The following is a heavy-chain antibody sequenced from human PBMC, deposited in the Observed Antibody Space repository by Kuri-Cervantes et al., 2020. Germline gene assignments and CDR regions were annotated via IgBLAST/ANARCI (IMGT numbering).Heavy chain of an antibody. J-gene: IGHJ3*02. V-gene: IGHV3-30-3*01. CDR2: ISYDGSNK. CDR3: AREEELDDAFDI. CDR1: GFTFSNAW. D-gene: IGHD1-1*01. Sequence: GGSLRPSCAASGFTFSNAWMSWVRQAPGKGLEWVAVISYDGSNKYYADSVKGRFTISRDNSKNTLYLQMNSLRAEDTAVYYCAREEELDDAFDIWGQGTMVTVSS.